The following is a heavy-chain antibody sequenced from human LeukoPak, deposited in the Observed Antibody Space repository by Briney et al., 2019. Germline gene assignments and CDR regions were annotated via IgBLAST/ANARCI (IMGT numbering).Heavy chain of an antibody. D-gene: IGHD6-19*01. V-gene: IGHV1-18*01. J-gene: IGHJ2*01. CDR3: ARDPSNTSGWYQYFDA. CDR1: GYTFTHHG. Sequence: GASVKVSCKASGYTFTHHGIAWIRQAPGQGLEWLGWISCYNGDTIYAQKFQGRVTLTTEKSTSTVYMELRSLISDDTAVYYCARDPSNTSGWYQYFDAWGRGTLVSVSS. CDR2: ISCYNGDT.